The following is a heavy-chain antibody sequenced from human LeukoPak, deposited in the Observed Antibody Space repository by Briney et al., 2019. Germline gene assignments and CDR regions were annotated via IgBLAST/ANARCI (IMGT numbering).Heavy chain of an antibody. D-gene: IGHD4-23*01. V-gene: IGHV1-2*02. Sequence: GASVKVSCKASGYTFTGYYMHWVRQAPGQGLEWMGWINPNSGGTNCAQKFQGRVTMTRDTSISTAYMELSRLRSDDTAVYYCARDRRTYYGGNSGGVDYWGQGTLVTVSS. J-gene: IGHJ4*02. CDR2: INPNSGGT. CDR3: ARDRRTYYGGNSGGVDY. CDR1: GYTFTGYY.